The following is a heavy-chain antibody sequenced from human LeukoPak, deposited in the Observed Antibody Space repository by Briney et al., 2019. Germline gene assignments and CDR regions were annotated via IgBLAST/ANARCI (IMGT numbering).Heavy chain of an antibody. CDR1: GFTFSTYE. Sequence: GGSLRLSCAASGFTFSTYEMNWVRQAPGKGLDWVSYISSSGSTIYYADSVKGRFTISRDNAKNSLYLQMNSLRAEDTSVYYCARRVGTTAFDYWGQGTLVTVSS. J-gene: IGHJ4*02. D-gene: IGHD2/OR15-2a*01. CDR3: ARRVGTTAFDY. V-gene: IGHV3-48*03. CDR2: ISSSGSTI.